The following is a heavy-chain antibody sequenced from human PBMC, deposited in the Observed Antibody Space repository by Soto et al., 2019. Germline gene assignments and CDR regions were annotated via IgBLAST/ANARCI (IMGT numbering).Heavy chain of an antibody. V-gene: IGHV1-2*02. CDR2: INPNSGGT. CDR1: GYTFTGYY. CDR3: ARAKSYSNLFDY. Sequence: ASEKVSCKASGYTFTGYYMHWVRQAPGQGLEWMGWINPNSGGTNYAQKFQGRVSMTRDTSISTAYMELSRLRSDDTAVYYCARAKSYSNLFDYWGQGTLVTVSS. D-gene: IGHD4-4*01. J-gene: IGHJ4*02.